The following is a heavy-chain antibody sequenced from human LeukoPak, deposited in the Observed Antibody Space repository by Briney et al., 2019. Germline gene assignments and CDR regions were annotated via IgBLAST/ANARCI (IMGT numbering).Heavy chain of an antibody. CDR3: ANNGRGGWYDYYYGMDV. J-gene: IGHJ6*04. Sequence: GRSLRLSCAASGFTFSSYGMHWVRQAPGKGLEWVAVISYDGSNKYYADSVKGRFTISRDNSKNTLYLQMNSLRAEDTAVYYCANNGRGGWYDYYYGMDVWGKGTTVTVSS. CDR2: ISYDGSNK. D-gene: IGHD6-19*01. V-gene: IGHV3-30*18. CDR1: GFTFSSYG.